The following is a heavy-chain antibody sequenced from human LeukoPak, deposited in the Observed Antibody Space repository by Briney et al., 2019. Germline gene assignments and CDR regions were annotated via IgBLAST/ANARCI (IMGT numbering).Heavy chain of an antibody. CDR2: MNPNSGNT. CDR1: GYTFTSYD. CDR3: ATVRYCSGGSCHDAFDI. D-gene: IGHD2-15*01. J-gene: IGHJ3*02. Sequence: ASVKVSCKASGYTFTSYDINWVRQATGQGLEWMGWMNPNSGNTGYAQKFQGRVTMTRNTSISTAYMELSSLRSEDTAVYYCATVRYCSGGSCHDAFDIWGQGTMVTVSS. V-gene: IGHV1-8*01.